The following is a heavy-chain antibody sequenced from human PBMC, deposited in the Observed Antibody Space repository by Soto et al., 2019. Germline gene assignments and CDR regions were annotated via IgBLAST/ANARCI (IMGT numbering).Heavy chain of an antibody. J-gene: IGHJ4*02. CDR2: VFYSGSS. CDR1: GGSTSRYY. D-gene: IGHD3-9*01. V-gene: IGHV4-59*01. CDR3: ARGRNDLLTGHYYFDY. Sequence: SETLSLTCTVSGGSTSRYYWSWIRQSPGKGLEWIGYVFYSGSSNYNPSLKSRVTISVDTSKNQFSLKLRSVTAADTSVYYCARGRNDLLTGHYYFDYWGQGTLVTVSS.